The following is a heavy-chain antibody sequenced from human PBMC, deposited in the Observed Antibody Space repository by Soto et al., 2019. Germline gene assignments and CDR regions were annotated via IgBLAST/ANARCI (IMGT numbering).Heavy chain of an antibody. Sequence: GGSLRLSCAAAGVTFRGYAMSWVRQAPGKGLEWVSAISGSGGSTYYADSVKGRFTISRDNSKNTLYLQMNSLRAEDTAVYYCAKAPSGQLVQRDDYYYYMDVWGKGTTVTVSS. J-gene: IGHJ6*03. CDR1: GVTFRGYA. CDR2: ISGSGGST. CDR3: AKAPSGQLVQRDDYYYYMDV. V-gene: IGHV3-23*01. D-gene: IGHD6-13*01.